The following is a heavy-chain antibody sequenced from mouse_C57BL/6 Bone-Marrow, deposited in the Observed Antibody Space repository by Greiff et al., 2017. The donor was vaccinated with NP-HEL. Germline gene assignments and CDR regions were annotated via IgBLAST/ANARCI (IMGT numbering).Heavy chain of an antibody. D-gene: IGHD1-1*01. Sequence: QVQLKQSGSELRSPGSSVKLSCKDFDSEVFPIAYMSWVRQKPGHGFEWIGGILPSIGRTIYGEKFEDKATLDADTLSNTAYLELNSLTSEDSAIYYCAREYYGSSPDWYFDVWGTGTTVTVSS. V-gene: IGHV15-2*01. CDR3: AREYYGSSPDWYFDV. CDR1: DSEVFPIAY. J-gene: IGHJ1*03. CDR2: ILPSIGRT.